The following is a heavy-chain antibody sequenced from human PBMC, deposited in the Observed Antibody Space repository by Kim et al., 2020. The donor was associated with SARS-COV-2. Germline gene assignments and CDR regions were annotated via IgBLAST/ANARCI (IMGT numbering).Heavy chain of an antibody. Sequence: SETLSLTCTVSGGSISSSSYYWGWIRQPPGKGLEWIGSIYYSGSTYYNPSLKSRVTISVDTSKNQFSLKLSSVTAADTAVYYCARGPFITMIVVAQGYYYGMDVWGQGKTLTVSS. J-gene: IGHJ6*02. CDR2: IYYSGST. CDR3: ARGPFITMIVVAQGYYYGMDV. CDR1: GGSISSSSYY. V-gene: IGHV4-39*01. D-gene: IGHD3-22*01.